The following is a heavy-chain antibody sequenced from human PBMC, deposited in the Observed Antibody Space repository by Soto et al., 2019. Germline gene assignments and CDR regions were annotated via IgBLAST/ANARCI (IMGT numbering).Heavy chain of an antibody. J-gene: IGHJ6*02. V-gene: IGHV4-59*12. Sequence: SETLSLTCTVSGGSISSYYWSWIRQPPGKGLEWIGYIYNSGSTNYNPSLKSRVTISEDTSKNQFSLKLSSVTAADTAVYYCARDSYYYDSSGYYYVPSLGGGMDVWGQGTTVTVSS. CDR1: GGSISSYY. CDR3: ARDSYYYDSSGYYYVPSLGGGMDV. CDR2: IYNSGST. D-gene: IGHD3-22*01.